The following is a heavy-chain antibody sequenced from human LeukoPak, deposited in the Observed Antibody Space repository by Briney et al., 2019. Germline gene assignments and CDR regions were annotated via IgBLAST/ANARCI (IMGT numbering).Heavy chain of an antibody. D-gene: IGHD3-10*01. V-gene: IGHV3-30-3*01. CDR1: GFTFSSYA. CDR3: AGSLYYYYYMDV. Sequence: PGGSLRLSCAASGFTFSSYAMHWVRQAPGKGLEWVAVISYDGSNKYYADSVKGRFTISRDNSKNMVYLQMNSLRAEDTAVYYCAGSLYYYYYMDVWGKGTTVTVSS. CDR2: ISYDGSNK. J-gene: IGHJ6*03.